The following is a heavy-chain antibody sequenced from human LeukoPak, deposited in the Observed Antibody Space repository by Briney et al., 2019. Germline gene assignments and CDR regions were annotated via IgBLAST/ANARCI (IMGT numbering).Heavy chain of an antibody. Sequence: SETLSLTCTVSGGSISSYYWSWIRQPAGKGLEWIGRIYTSGSTNYNPSLKSRVTMPVDTSKNQFSLKLSSVTAADTAVYYCARGMHASKYYFDYWGQGTLVTVSS. CDR1: GGSISSYY. D-gene: IGHD2-8*01. J-gene: IGHJ4*02. CDR2: IYTSGST. V-gene: IGHV4-4*07. CDR3: ARGMHASKYYFDY.